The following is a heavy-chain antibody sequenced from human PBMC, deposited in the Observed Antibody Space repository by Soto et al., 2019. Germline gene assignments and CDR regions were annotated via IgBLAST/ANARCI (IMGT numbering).Heavy chain of an antibody. J-gene: IGHJ5*02. Sequence: GGSLRLSCAASGFTFSSYGMHWVRQAPGKGLEWVAVISYDGSNKYYADSVKGRFTVSRDNAKNSLYLQMNSLRAEDMAVYYCARTWYSSGWGWFDPWGQGTLVTVSS. D-gene: IGHD6-19*01. CDR1: GFTFSSYG. CDR2: ISYDGSNK. V-gene: IGHV3-30*03. CDR3: ARTWYSSGWGWFDP.